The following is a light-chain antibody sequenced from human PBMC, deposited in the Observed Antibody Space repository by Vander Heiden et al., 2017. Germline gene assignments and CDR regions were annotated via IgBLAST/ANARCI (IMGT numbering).Light chain of an antibody. CDR3: QQRSSWPLT. CDR2: DAS. V-gene: IGKV3-11*01. CDR1: QSVSSS. J-gene: IGKJ4*01. Sequence: DIVLTQSPATLSLSPGERATLSCRASQSVSSSLVWYQQKPGQAPRLLIYDASNRATGIPARFSGSGSGTDFTLTISSLEPEDFAVFYCQQRSSWPLTFGGGTKVELK.